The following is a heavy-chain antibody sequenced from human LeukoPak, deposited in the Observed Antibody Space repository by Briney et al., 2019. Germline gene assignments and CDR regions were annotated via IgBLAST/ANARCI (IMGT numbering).Heavy chain of an antibody. J-gene: IGHJ5*02. Sequence: GGSLRLSCAASGFTFSSYAMSWVRQAPGKGLEWVSAISGSGGSTYYADSVKGRFTISRDNSKNTLYLQMNSLRAEDTAVYYCAREGLNMVRGVLPKEAWGWFDPWGQGTLVTVSS. CDR3: AREGLNMVRGVLPKEAWGWFDP. D-gene: IGHD3-10*01. CDR2: ISGSGGST. V-gene: IGHV3-23*01. CDR1: GFTFSSYA.